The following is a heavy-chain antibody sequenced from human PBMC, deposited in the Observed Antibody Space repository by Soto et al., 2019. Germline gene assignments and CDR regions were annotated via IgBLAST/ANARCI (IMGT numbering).Heavy chain of an antibody. Sequence: QVQLVESGGGVVQPGRSLRLSCAASGFTFSSYAMHWVRQAPGKGLEWVAVISYDGSNKYYADSVKGRFTISRDNSKNTLYLQMNSLRAEDMAVYYCARGGIVLIAGDWYCDLWGRGTLVTVSS. V-gene: IGHV3-30-3*01. CDR3: ARGGIVLIAGDWYCDL. D-gene: IGHD2-8*01. CDR2: ISYDGSNK. CDR1: GFTFSSYA. J-gene: IGHJ2*01.